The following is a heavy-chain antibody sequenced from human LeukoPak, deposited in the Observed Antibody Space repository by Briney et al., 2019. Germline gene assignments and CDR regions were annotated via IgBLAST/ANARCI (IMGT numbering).Heavy chain of an antibody. D-gene: IGHD5-12*01. CDR3: ANSGYDDY. CDR1: GFTFSSYE. V-gene: IGHV3-48*03. J-gene: IGHJ4*02. CDR2: ISTTGSSI. Sequence: GGSLRLSCAASGFTFSSYEMNWVRQAPGKGLEWVSYISTTGSSIYCADSVKGRFTISRDNVKNLLYLQMNSLRAEDTAVYYCANSGYDDYWGQGTLVTVSS.